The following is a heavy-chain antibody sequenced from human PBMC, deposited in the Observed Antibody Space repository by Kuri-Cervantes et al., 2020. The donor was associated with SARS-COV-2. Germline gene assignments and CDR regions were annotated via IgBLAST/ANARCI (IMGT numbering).Heavy chain of an antibody. D-gene: IGHD3-10*01. CDR2: IYTSGST. Sequence: GSLRLSCTVSGGSISSYYWSWIRQPAGKGLEWIGRIYTSGSTNYNPSLKSRVTMSVDTSKNQFSLKLSSVTAADTAVYYCARGNYGSGSYALDYWGQGTLVTVSS. V-gene: IGHV4-4*07. CDR1: GGSISSYY. CDR3: ARGNYGSGSYALDY. J-gene: IGHJ4*02.